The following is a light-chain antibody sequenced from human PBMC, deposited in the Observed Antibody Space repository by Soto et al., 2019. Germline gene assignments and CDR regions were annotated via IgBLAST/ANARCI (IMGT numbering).Light chain of an antibody. CDR3: CSSAPESTYV. Sequence: QSVLAQPASVSGSPGQSITISCTGTDSDVGAYNSVSWYQQHPHKAPRLIIYKGTRRPSGISYRFSGSTSGNAASLTISALQAADEADYFCCSSAPESTYVFGTGTKVTAL. J-gene: IGLJ1*01. V-gene: IGLV2-23*01. CDR1: DSDVGAYNS. CDR2: KGT.